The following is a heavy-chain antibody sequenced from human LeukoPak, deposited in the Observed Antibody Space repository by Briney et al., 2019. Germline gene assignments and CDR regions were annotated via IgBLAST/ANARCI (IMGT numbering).Heavy chain of an antibody. CDR3: ARVNYHDSSVYYWWFDP. J-gene: IGHJ5*02. V-gene: IGHV4-34*01. Sequence: PSETLSLTCAVYVGSFSGYYWSWIRQPPGKGLERIAEINHGGSTNYNPSLKSRVTISVDTSKNQFSLKLSSVTAADTAVYYCARVNYHDSSVYYWWFDPWGQGTLVTVSS. CDR1: VGSFSGYY. CDR2: INHGGST. D-gene: IGHD3-22*01.